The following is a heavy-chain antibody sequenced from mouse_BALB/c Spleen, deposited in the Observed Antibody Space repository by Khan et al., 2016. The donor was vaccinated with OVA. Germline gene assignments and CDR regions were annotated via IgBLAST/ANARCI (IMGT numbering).Heavy chain of an antibody. J-gene: IGHJ2*01. CDR3: ARIEEI. Sequence: QVQLKQSGPGLVAPSQTLSITCTVSGFSLTSYCVHWVRQPPGKGLEWLGVILAGGSTTNYSPLMSRLSISKDNSKSQVFLKMNSLQTDDTAMYYCARIEEIWGQGTTLTVSS. CDR2: ILAGGST. V-gene: IGHV2-9*02. CDR1: GFSLTSYC.